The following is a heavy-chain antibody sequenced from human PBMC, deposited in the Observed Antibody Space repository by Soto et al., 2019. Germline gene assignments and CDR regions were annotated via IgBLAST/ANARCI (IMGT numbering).Heavy chain of an antibody. CDR1: GGSISSYY. V-gene: IGHV4-4*07. CDR3: ARGRAIPGIAAAGTWWGYYYYGMDV. CDR2: IYTSGST. D-gene: IGHD6-13*01. Sequence: SETLSLTCTVSGGSISSYYWSWIRQPAGKGLEWIGRIYTSGSTNYNPSLKSRVTMSVDTSKNQFSLKLSSVTAADTAVYYCARGRAIPGIAAAGTWWGYYYYGMDVWGQGTTVTVSS. J-gene: IGHJ6*02.